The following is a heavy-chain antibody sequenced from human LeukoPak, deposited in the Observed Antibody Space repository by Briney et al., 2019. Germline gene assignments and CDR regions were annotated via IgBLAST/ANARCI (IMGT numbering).Heavy chain of an antibody. CDR2: INPNSGGT. Sequence: ASVKVSCKASGYTFTGYYMHWVRQAPGQGLEWMGWINPNSGGTNYAQKFQGRVTMTRDTSISTAYMELSRLRSDDTAVYYCARAMGERNYLRFDPWGQGTLVTVSS. D-gene: IGHD1-7*01. CDR3: ARAMGERNYLRFDP. J-gene: IGHJ5*02. V-gene: IGHV1-2*02. CDR1: GYTFTGYY.